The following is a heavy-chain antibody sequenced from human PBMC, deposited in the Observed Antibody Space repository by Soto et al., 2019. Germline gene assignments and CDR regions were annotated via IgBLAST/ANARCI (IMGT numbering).Heavy chain of an antibody. V-gene: IGHV3-33*01. Sequence: QVQLVESGGGLVQPGRSLRLSCVASGFTVSNYGMHWVRQAPGKGLEWVAVIWYDGSDKYYADSVKGRFTISRDNSKNTLYLQMNSLRAEDTAVYYCATDQGIFWGQGTLVTVSS. CDR1: GFTVSNYG. CDR2: IWYDGSDK. D-gene: IGHD2-15*01. J-gene: IGHJ4*02. CDR3: ATDQGIF.